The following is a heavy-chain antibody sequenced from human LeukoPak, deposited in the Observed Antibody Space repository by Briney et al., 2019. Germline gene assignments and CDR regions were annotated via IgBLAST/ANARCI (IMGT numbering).Heavy chain of an antibody. D-gene: IGHD3-22*01. CDR1: GYSFTSYW. Sequence: GESLKISCKGSGYSFTSYWIGWVRQMPGKGLEWMGIIYPGDSDARYSPSFQGQVTISADKSITTAYLQWSSLKASDTAMYYCAXGHDSSGYYYGYWGQGTLVTVSS. CDR3: AXGHDSSGYYYGY. CDR2: IYPGDSDA. J-gene: IGHJ4*02. V-gene: IGHV5-51*01.